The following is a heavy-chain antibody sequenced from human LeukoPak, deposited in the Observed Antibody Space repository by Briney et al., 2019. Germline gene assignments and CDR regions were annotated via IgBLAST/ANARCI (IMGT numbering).Heavy chain of an antibody. D-gene: IGHD3-22*01. CDR2: IHYSGST. CDR1: GGSISSFY. CDR3: TRVKGYYDSSGYYKAHAFDI. Sequence: PSETLSLTCTVSGGSISSFYWSWIRQPPGKGPECIGYIHYSGSTNYNPSLKSRVNISVDTSKNQFSLKLSSVTAADTAVYYCTRVKGYYDSSGYYKAHAFDIWGQGTMVTVSS. J-gene: IGHJ3*02. V-gene: IGHV4-59*01.